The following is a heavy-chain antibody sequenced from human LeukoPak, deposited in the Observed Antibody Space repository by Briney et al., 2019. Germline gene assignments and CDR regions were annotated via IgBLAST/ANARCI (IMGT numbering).Heavy chain of an antibody. CDR1: GYSVTSYW. V-gene: IGHV5-51*01. Sequence: GESLKISCKGSGYSVTSYWIGWVRQMPGKSLEWMGSIYPGDFDTRYSPSFQGQVTISADKSIITAYLQWSSLKASDTAMYYCAIYGQFIVYAKNNWFDPWGQGTLVTVST. CDR3: AIYGQFIVYAKNNWFDP. CDR2: IYPGDFDT. J-gene: IGHJ5*02. D-gene: IGHD2-8*01.